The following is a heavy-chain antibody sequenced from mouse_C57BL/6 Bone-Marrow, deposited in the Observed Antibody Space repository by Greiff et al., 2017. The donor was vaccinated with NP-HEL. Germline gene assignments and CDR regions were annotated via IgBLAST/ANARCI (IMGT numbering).Heavy chain of an antibody. CDR3: ATYDYDEVDY. J-gene: IGHJ2*01. CDR2: ISYDGSN. CDR1: GYSITSGYY. V-gene: IGHV3-6*01. D-gene: IGHD2-4*01. Sequence: ESGPGLVKPSQSLSLTCSVTGYSITSGYYWNWIRQFPGNKLEWMGYISYDGSNNYNPSLKNRISITRDTSKNQFFLKLNSVTTEDTATYYCATYDYDEVDYWGQGTTLTVSS.